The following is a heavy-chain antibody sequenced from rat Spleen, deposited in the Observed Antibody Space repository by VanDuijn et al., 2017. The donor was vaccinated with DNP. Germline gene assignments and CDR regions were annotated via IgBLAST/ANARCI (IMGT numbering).Heavy chain of an antibody. J-gene: IGHJ2*01. V-gene: IGHV5-29*01. CDR1: GFSYSNYV. CDR3: ARRYTTDYSFDY. D-gene: IGHD1-6*01. CDR2: ISYDGDTT. Sequence: EVQLVESGGGLVQPGRSLKLSCAASGFSYSNYVMAWVRQAPAKGLEWVATISYDGDTTYYRDSVKGRFTISRDNAKNTQYLQMDSLRSEDTATYYCARRYTTDYSFDYWGQGVMVTVSS.